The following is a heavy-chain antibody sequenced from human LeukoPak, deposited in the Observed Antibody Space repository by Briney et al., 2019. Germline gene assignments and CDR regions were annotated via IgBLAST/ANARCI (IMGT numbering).Heavy chain of an antibody. CDR2: IYYSGST. CDR1: GGSISSSSYY. CDR3: ARASELPPYYYYGMDV. Sequence: PSETLSLTCTVSGGSISSSSYYWGWIRQPPGKGLEWIGSIYYSGSTYYNPSLKSRVTISVDTSKNQFSLKVSSVTAADTAVYYCARASELPPYYYYGMDVWSQGTTVTVSS. V-gene: IGHV4-39*01. J-gene: IGHJ6*02. D-gene: IGHD1-7*01.